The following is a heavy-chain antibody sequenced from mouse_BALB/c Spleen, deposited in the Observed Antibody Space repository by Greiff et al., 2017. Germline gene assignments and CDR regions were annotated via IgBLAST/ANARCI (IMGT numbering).Heavy chain of an antibody. CDR3: ARDRGYYGSSYDYFDY. Sequence: DVKLVESGGGLVQPGGSLRLSCATSGFTFTDYYMSWVRQPPGKALEWLGFIRNKANGYTTEYSASVKGRFTISRDNSQSILYLQMNTLRAEDSATYYCARDRGYYGSSYDYFDYWGQGTTLTVSS. J-gene: IGHJ2*01. D-gene: IGHD1-1*01. CDR2: IRNKANGYTT. V-gene: IGHV7-3*02. CDR1: GFTFTDYY.